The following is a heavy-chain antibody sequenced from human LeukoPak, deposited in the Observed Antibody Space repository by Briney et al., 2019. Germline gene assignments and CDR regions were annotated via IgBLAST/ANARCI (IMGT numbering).Heavy chain of an antibody. D-gene: IGHD5-24*01. V-gene: IGHV1-18*01. CDR2: ISAYNSDT. Sequence: ASVKVSCKASGYTFTTYGISWVRQAPGQGLEWMGWISAYNSDTYFAQKLQGRVTITRDTSASTAYTELSSLRSEDTAVYYCAREAGYRRGVVFDYWGQGTLVTVSS. CDR3: AREAGYRRGVVFDY. CDR1: GYTFTTYG. J-gene: IGHJ4*02.